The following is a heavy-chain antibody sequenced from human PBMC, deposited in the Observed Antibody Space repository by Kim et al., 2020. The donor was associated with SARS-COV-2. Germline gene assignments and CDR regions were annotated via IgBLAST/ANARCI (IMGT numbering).Heavy chain of an antibody. V-gene: IGHV3-15*01. Sequence: GGSLRLSCAASGFTFSNAWMSWVRQAPGKGLEWVGRIKSKTDGGTTDYAAPVKGRFTISRDDSKNTLYLQMNSLKTEDTAVYYCTTDPNTYYYARHAFDIWGQGTMVTVSS. D-gene: IGHD3-10*02. CDR3: TTDPNTYYYARHAFDI. J-gene: IGHJ3*02. CDR1: GFTFSNAW. CDR2: IKSKTDGGTT.